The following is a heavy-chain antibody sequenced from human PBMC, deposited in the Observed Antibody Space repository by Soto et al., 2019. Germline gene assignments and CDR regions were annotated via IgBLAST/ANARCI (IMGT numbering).Heavy chain of an antibody. V-gene: IGHV3-11*01. CDR2: ISSGAKTI. J-gene: IGHJ6*02. Sequence: GGTLRLSCAASGFIFSDYYMSWIRQAPGKGLEWVSYISSGAKTIYYSDFVKGRFIVSRDNAKKSLYRERNSLRADDTAGYYSARDTLPSDDGMGWDVWGQGTTVTVSS. D-gene: IGHD4-17*01. CDR1: GFIFSDYY. CDR3: ARDTLPSDDGMGWDV.